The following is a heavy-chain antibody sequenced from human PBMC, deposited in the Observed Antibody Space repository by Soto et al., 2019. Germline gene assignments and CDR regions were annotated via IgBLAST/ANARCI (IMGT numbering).Heavy chain of an antibody. CDR2: ISSSSSTI. V-gene: IGHV3-48*01. CDR3: ARDHAIRFWYFDL. J-gene: IGHJ2*01. CDR1: GFTFSSYS. Sequence: GGSLRRSCAASGFTFSSYSMNWVRQAPGKGLEWVSYISSSSSTIYYADSVKGRFAISRDNAKNSLYLQMNSLRAEDTAVYYCARDHAIRFWYFDLWGRGTLVTVSS.